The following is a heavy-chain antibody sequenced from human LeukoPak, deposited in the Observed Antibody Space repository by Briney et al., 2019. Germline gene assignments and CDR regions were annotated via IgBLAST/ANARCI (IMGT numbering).Heavy chain of an antibody. CDR1: GFTFSNFG. Sequence: GGSLRLSCAASGFTFSNFGMNWVRQAPGKGLEWVSAISRSGGSTYYADSVRGRFTISRDNSKNTLYLQMNSLRAEDTAVYYCARTGNPATGDYWGQGTLVTVSS. J-gene: IGHJ4*02. CDR2: ISRSGGST. V-gene: IGHV3-23*01. CDR3: ARTGNPATGDY. D-gene: IGHD1-1*01.